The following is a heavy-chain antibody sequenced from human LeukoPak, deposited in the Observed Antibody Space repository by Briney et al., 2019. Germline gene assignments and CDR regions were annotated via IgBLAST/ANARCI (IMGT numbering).Heavy chain of an antibody. V-gene: IGHV4-59*12. CDR3: ARDVVRDYFDY. D-gene: IGHD2-21*01. CDR1: GGSISSYY. J-gene: IGHJ4*02. Sequence: PSETLSLTCTVSGGSISSYYWSWIRQSPGKGLEWIGYIHHSGNTYYNPSHKSRVNISLDTSKNQFSLKLSSGTAADTAVYYCARDVVRDYFDYWGQGTLVTVSS. CDR2: IHHSGNT.